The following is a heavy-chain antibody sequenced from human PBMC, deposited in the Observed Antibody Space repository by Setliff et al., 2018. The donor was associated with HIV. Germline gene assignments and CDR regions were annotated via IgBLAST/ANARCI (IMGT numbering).Heavy chain of an antibody. J-gene: IGHJ4*02. CDR2: IYHSGST. CDR1: GGSISSGSYY. V-gene: IGHV4-39*01. CDR3: ARQNLAATGFYLDY. Sequence: PSETLSLTCTVSGGSISSGSYYWSWLRQPAGKGLEWIGRIYHSGSTNNNPSHKSRVTISIDTSKNQFSLKLSSVTAADTAVYYCARQNLAATGFYLDYWGQGTLVTVSS. D-gene: IGHD6-13*01.